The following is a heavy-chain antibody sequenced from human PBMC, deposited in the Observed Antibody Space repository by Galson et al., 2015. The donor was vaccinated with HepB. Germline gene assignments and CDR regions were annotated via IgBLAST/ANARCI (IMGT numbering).Heavy chain of an antibody. J-gene: IGHJ4*02. V-gene: IGHV3-74*03. CDR2: IDSDERGT. CDR3: GRSRGASGYHYDY. D-gene: IGHD3-22*01. Sequence: SLRLSCAATSGFTFNNYKIHWVRHVPGKGLVWVAYIDSDERGTKYADSVKGRFNISRDNARNMVFLQMNSLRVEDTAVYFCGRSRGASGYHYDYWGQGTLVAVSS. CDR1: GFTFNNYK.